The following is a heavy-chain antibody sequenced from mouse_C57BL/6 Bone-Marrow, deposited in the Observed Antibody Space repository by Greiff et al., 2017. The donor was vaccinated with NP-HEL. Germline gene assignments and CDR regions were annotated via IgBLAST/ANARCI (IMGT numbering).Heavy chain of an antibody. CDR2: INPSSGYT. CDR1: GYTFTSYW. J-gene: IGHJ3*01. V-gene: IGHV1-7*01. CDR3: ASYWTWFAY. Sequence: QVQLKQSGAELAKPGASVKLSCKASGYTFTSYWMHWVKQRPGQGLEWIGYINPSSGYTKYNQKFKDKATLTADKSSSTAYMQLSSLTYEASSVYYCASYWTWFAYWGQGTLVTVSA. D-gene: IGHD2-1*01.